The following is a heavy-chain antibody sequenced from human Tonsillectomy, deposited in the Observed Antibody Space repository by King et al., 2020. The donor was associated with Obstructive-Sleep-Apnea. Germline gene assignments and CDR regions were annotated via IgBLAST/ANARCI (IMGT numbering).Heavy chain of an antibody. Sequence: VQLVESGGGVVQPGRSLRLSCAASGFTFSSYGMHWVRQAPGKGLEWVAVISFDGRNEYYADFVKGRCTISRDNTKNTLYLQINSLRAEDTAVYYCAKGGYEYYSQNGMDVWGQGTKVTVSS. CDR3: AKGGYEYYSQNGMDV. V-gene: IGHV3-30*18. D-gene: IGHD5-12*01. J-gene: IGHJ6*02. CDR1: GFTFSSYG. CDR2: ISFDGRNE.